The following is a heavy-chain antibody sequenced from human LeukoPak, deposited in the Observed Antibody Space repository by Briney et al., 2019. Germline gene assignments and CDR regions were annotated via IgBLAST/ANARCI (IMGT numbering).Heavy chain of an antibody. V-gene: IGHV3-30-3*01. CDR1: GFTFSSYA. CDR3: ARERSLSSSWDRYYLDY. J-gene: IGHJ4*02. D-gene: IGHD6-13*01. Sequence: GGSLRLSCAASGFTFSSYAMHWVRQAPGKGLEWVAVISYDGSNKYYADSVKGRFTISRDNSKNTLYLQMNSLRAEDTAVYYCARERSLSSSWDRYYLDYWGQGTLVTVSS. CDR2: ISYDGSNK.